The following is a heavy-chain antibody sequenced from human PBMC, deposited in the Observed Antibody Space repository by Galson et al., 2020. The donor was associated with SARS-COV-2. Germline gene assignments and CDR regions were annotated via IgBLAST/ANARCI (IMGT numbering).Heavy chain of an antibody. D-gene: IGHD3-10*01. CDR3: VRGGCTRLDS. J-gene: IGHJ4*02. V-gene: IGHV3-48*03. CDR1: EFTFSYYE. CDR2: ISGSGTDI. Sequence: GASLRLSCPASEFTFSYYEMNWVRQAPGKGLEWVSYISGSGTDIYYADTVKGRFNISRDNAKNSLFLQMNSLRADDTADYYCVRGGCTRLDSGGQGTLNTVSS.